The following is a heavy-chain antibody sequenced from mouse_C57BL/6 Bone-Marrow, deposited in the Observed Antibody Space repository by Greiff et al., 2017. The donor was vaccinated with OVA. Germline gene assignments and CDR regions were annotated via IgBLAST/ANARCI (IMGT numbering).Heavy chain of an antibody. CDR2: INPSSGYT. CDR1: VYTFTSYW. CDR3: ARPLGGSSHYWYFDV. Sequence: VQLQQSGAELAKPGASVKLSCKASVYTFTSYWMHWVKQRPGQGLEWIGYINPSSGYTKYNQKFKDKATLTADKSSSTAYMQRSSLTYEDSAVYYCARPLGGSSHYWYFDVWGTGTTVTVSS. D-gene: IGHD1-1*01. J-gene: IGHJ1*03. V-gene: IGHV1-7*01.